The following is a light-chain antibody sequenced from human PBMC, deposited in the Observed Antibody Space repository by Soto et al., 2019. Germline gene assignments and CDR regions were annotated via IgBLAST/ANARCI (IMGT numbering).Light chain of an antibody. Sequence: DIQMTQSPSTLSGSVGDRVTITCRASQTISSWLAWYQQKPGKAPKLLIYKASTLKSGVPSRFSGSGSGTEFTLTISSLQPDDFATYYCQQSDSTGTWTFGQGTKVEIK. CDR1: QTISSW. V-gene: IGKV1-5*03. J-gene: IGKJ1*01. CDR2: KAS. CDR3: QQSDSTGTWT.